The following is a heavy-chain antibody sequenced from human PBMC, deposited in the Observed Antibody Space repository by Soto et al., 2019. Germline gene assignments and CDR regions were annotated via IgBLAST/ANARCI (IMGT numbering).Heavy chain of an antibody. CDR3: ARAGRSTGGYIYASYYYGMVV. D-gene: IGHD5-18*01. Sequence: SETLSLTCTVSDGSISSYYWSWIRQPPGKGLEWIGYIYYSGSTNYNPSLKSRVTISVDTSKNQFSLKLSSVTAADTAVYYCARAGRSTGGYIYASYYYGMVVWGQGTTVTVPS. J-gene: IGHJ6*02. V-gene: IGHV4-59*01. CDR2: IYYSGST. CDR1: DGSISSYY.